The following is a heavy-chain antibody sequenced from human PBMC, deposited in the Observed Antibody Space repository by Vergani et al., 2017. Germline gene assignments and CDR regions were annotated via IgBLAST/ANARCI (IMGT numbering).Heavy chain of an antibody. J-gene: IGHJ4*02. CDR1: GGSFSGYY. CDR2: INHSGST. D-gene: IGHD5-18*01. CDR3: ATTGYSYGLFDY. V-gene: IGHV4-34*01. Sequence: QVQLQQWGAGLLKPSETLSLTCAVYGGSFSGYYWSWIRQPPGKGLEWIGEINHSGSTNYNPSLKSRVTISVDTSKNQFSLKLSSVTAADTAVYYCATTGYSYGLFDYWGQGTLDTVSS.